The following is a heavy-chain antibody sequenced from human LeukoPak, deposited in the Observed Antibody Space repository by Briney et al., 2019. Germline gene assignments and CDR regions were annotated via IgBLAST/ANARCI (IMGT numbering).Heavy chain of an antibody. Sequence: PGGSLRLSCAASGLTFSSYGMSWVRQAPGQGLEWVSSISGSGDRTYYADSVKGRVTISRDNSKNTLYLQMNSLRAEDTAVYYCAKEGKSSSWANDAFDIWGQGTMVTVSS. CDR1: GLTFSSYG. J-gene: IGHJ3*02. CDR3: AKEGKSSSWANDAFDI. V-gene: IGHV3-23*01. D-gene: IGHD6-13*01. CDR2: ISGSGDRT.